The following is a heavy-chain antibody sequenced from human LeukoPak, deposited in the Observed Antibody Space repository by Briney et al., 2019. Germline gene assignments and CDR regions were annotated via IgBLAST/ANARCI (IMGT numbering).Heavy chain of an antibody. V-gene: IGHV5-51*01. CDR3: TRSYCSTGSCSRDY. CDR1: GYSSNSYW. CDR2: IYPGDSET. J-gene: IGHJ4*02. D-gene: IGHD2-15*01. Sequence: GESLKISCKASGYSSNSYWMGWVRQMPGKGLEWMGIIYPGDSETRYSPSVQGRVTISVDRSSTTTFLQWSSLEASASGVYFCTRSYCSTGSCSRDYWGQGTLVTVSS.